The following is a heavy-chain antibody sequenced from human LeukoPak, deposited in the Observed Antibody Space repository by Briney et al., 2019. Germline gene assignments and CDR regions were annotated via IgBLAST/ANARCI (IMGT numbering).Heavy chain of an antibody. CDR2: MYHGGST. CDR3: ASLNRYSPKVYYFDN. Sequence: PSETLSLTCTVSGGSISTDDYYWSWIRQPPGKGLEWIAYMYHGGSTYYNPSLKSRVIISVDTSKNQFSLKLNSVTAADTAVYYCASLNRYSPKVYYFDNWGQGTLVTVSS. CDR1: GGSISTDDYY. V-gene: IGHV4-30-4*01. J-gene: IGHJ4*02. D-gene: IGHD5-18*01.